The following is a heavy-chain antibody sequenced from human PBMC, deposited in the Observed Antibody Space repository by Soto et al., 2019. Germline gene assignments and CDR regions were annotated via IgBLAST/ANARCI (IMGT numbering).Heavy chain of an antibody. CDR1: GFNFGNYA. V-gene: IGHV3-23*01. CDR2: VGGDASDT. Sequence: EVQLLESGGGLVQPGGSLEVSCRASGFNFGNYAMSWVRQAPGKGPEGVSSVGGDASDTHYADSVRGRFTISRDNSKNTLYLHMNSLRAEDTAIYFCAKDFIPRNSIYDPFDIWGQGTTVSVSS. CDR3: AKDFIPRNSIYDPFDI. J-gene: IGHJ3*02. D-gene: IGHD2-21*01.